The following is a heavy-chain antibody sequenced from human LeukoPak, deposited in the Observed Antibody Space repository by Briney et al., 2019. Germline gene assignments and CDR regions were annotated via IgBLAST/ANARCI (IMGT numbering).Heavy chain of an antibody. CDR2: INSRGKTI. CDR1: GLTFNDYS. J-gene: IGHJ6*02. V-gene: IGHV3-11*04. Sequence: GGSLRLSCAASGLTFNDYSMSWIRQAPGKGLEWVSYINSRGKTIYYADSVKGRFTISRDNAKSSLYLQMNSLRAEDTAVYYCARDLAVAVVHGMDVWGQGTTVTVSS. D-gene: IGHD6-19*01. CDR3: ARDLAVAVVHGMDV.